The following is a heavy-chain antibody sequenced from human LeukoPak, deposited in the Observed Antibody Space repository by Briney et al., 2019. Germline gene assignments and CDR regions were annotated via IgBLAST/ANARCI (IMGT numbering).Heavy chain of an antibody. V-gene: IGHV3-30*04. D-gene: IGHD3-3*02. CDR3: ARGRHLPDY. Sequence: GRSLRLSCAASGFTFSSYAMHWVRQAPGKGLEWVAVISYDGSNKYYADSVKGRFTISRDNSKNTLYLQMNSLRAEDTAVYYCARGRHLPDYWGQGTLVTVSS. CDR2: ISYDGSNK. J-gene: IGHJ4*02. CDR1: GFTFSSYA.